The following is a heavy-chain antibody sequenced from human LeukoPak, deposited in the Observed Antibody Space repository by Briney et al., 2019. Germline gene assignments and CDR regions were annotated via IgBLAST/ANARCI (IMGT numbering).Heavy chain of an antibody. CDR2: IYNGGGT. CDR3: ARDDTAVAGQDY. V-gene: IGHV3-66*01. D-gene: IGHD6-19*01. CDR1: GFTVSSNY. Sequence: PGGSLRLSCAASGFTVSSNYMSWVRQASGKGLEWVAVIYNGGGTYYADSVKGRFAISRDNSKNTLYLQINSLRVEDTAIYYCARDDTAVAGQDYWGQGTLVTVSS. J-gene: IGHJ4*02.